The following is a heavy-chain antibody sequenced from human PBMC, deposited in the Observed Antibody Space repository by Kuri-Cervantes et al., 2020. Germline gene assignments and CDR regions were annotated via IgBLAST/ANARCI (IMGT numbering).Heavy chain of an antibody. Sequence: GSLRLSCAVSGYSISSGYYWGWIRQPPGKGLEWIGSIYHSGSTYYNPSLKSRVTTSVDTSKNQFSLKLSSVTAADTAVYYCARDPFTYYDFWSGYYTGAFDIWGQGTMVTVSS. J-gene: IGHJ3*02. V-gene: IGHV4-38-2*02. CDR3: ARDPFTYYDFWSGYYTGAFDI. CDR2: IYHSGST. CDR1: GYSISSGYY. D-gene: IGHD3-3*01.